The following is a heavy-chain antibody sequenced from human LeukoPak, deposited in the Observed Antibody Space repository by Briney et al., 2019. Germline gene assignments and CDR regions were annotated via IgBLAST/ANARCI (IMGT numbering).Heavy chain of an antibody. D-gene: IGHD3-22*01. V-gene: IGHV4-39*07. CDR2: IYYGGSS. CDR1: GGSISYGSYY. CDR3: ARASDDSSGSPLAADY. J-gene: IGHJ4*02. Sequence: PSETLSLTCTVSGGSISYGSYYWVWIRQPPGKGLEWIGSIYYGGSSYYNPSLKSRVTISVDTSKNQFSLKLSSVTAADTAVYYCARASDDSSGSPLAADYWGQGTLVTVSS.